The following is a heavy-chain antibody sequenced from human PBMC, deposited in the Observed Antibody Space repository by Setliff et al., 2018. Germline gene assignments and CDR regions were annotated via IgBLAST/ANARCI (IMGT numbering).Heavy chain of an antibody. Sequence: PSETLSLTCTVSGGSVSDSTYYWGWVRQPPGKGLEWIGSIYHSGSTNYNPSLKSRVTISVDTSKNQFSLKLSSVTAADTAVYYCARGRIAVAGTGVGPFDYWGQGTLVTVSS. V-gene: IGHV4-39*07. J-gene: IGHJ4*02. CDR3: ARGRIAVAGTGVGPFDY. D-gene: IGHD6-19*01. CDR1: GGSVSDSTYY. CDR2: IYHSGST.